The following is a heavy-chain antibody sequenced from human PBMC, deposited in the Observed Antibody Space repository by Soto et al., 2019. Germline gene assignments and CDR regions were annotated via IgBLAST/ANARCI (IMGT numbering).Heavy chain of an antibody. CDR3: ARGPYADYEYYYGMDV. Sequence: QVQLVQSGAEVKKPGASVKVSCKASGYTFTSYDINWVRQATGQGLEWMGWMNPNSGNTGYAQKFQGRVTMTRNTSISTAYMELSSLRSEDTAVYYCARGPYADYEYYYGMDVWGQGTTVTVSS. CDR2: MNPNSGNT. V-gene: IGHV1-8*01. CDR1: GYTFTSYD. D-gene: IGHD4-17*01. J-gene: IGHJ6*02.